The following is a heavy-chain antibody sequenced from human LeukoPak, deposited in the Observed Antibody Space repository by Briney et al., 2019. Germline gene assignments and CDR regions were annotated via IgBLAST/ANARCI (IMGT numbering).Heavy chain of an antibody. Sequence: GTSLTLSCAASGFTFNIYAMHWLRHAPGKGLEWVALLAYDGTNQYYADSVKGRFTISRDNSKNTLYLQMNSLRAEDTAVYYCARGEGTTVTSFDYWGQGTLVTVSS. CDR2: LAYDGTNQ. CDR1: GFTFNIYA. CDR3: ARGEGTTVTSFDY. D-gene: IGHD4-17*01. J-gene: IGHJ4*02. V-gene: IGHV3-30*04.